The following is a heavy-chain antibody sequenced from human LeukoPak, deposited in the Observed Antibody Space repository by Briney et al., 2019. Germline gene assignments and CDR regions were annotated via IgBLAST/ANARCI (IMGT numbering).Heavy chain of an antibody. D-gene: IGHD3-22*01. CDR3: ARVHYYDASDYSTSNWFDP. V-gene: IGHV4-39*07. Sequence: SETLSLTCTVSGGSIRSRSNYWGWTRHPPGKGLEWIGSIYYTGYTFYNPSLKSRVTISVDTSRNKVSLKLTSVTAADTALYHCARVHYYDASDYSTSNWFDPWGQGTLVTVSS. CDR1: GGSIRSRSNY. CDR2: IYYTGYT. J-gene: IGHJ5*02.